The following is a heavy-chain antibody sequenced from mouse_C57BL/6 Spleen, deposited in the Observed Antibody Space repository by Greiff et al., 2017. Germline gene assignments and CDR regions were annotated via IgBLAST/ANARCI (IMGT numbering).Heavy chain of an antibody. Sequence: LQESDAELVKPGASVKISCKVSGYTFTDHPIHWMKQRPEQGLEWIGYIYPRDGSTKYNEKFKGKATLTADKSSSTAYMQLNSLTSEDSAVYFCARQNYGRGYFDYWGQGTTLTVSS. CDR2: IYPRDGST. D-gene: IGHD1-1*01. CDR1: GYTFTDHP. CDR3: ARQNYGRGYFDY. J-gene: IGHJ2*01. V-gene: IGHV1-78*01.